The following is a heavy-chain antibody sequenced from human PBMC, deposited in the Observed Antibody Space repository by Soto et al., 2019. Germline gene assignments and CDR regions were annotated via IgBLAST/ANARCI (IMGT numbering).Heavy chain of an antibody. D-gene: IGHD2-2*01. CDR3: ARATRRGWFDP. Sequence: TLPLTCTVSGGSISSGDYYWSWIRQPPGKGLEWIGYIYYSGSTYYNPSLKSRVTISVDTSKNQFSLKLSSVTAADTAVYYCARATRRGWFDPWGQGTLVTVSS. J-gene: IGHJ5*02. CDR2: IYYSGST. CDR1: GGSISSGDYY. V-gene: IGHV4-30-4*01.